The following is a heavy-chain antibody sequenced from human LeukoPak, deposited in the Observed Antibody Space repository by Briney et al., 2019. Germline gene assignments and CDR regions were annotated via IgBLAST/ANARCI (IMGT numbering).Heavy chain of an antibody. V-gene: IGHV3-49*04. D-gene: IGHD5-12*01. Sequence: PGRSLRLSCTASGFTFGDYAMSWVRQAPGKGLEWVGFIRSKAYGGTTEYAASVKGRFTISRDDSKSIAYLQMNSLKTEDTAVYYCTRGRVRIVATPLRSYYYYGMDVWGQGTTVTVSS. CDR2: IRSKAYGGTT. CDR3: TRGRVRIVATPLRSYYYYGMDV. CDR1: GFTFGDYA. J-gene: IGHJ6*02.